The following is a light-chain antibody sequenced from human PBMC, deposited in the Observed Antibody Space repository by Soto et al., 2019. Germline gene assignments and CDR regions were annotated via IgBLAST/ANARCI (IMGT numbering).Light chain of an antibody. CDR1: QSIGSDS. V-gene: IGKV3-20*01. CDR2: DTS. CDR3: QQSGSSLWT. Sequence: EIVLTQSPGTLSLSPGQIATLSCRASQSIGSDSLAWYQQKPGQAPRLLIYDTSTRATGIPDRFGGSGSGTDFTLTISRLEPEDFAVYSCQQSGSSLWTFGQGTKVEIK. J-gene: IGKJ1*01.